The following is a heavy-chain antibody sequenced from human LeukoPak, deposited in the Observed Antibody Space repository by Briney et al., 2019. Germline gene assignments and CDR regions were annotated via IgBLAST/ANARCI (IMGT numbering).Heavy chain of an antibody. Sequence: SETLSLTCTVSGGSISSYYWSWIRQPPGKGLEWIGYIYYSGSTNYNPSLKSRVTISVDTSKNQFSLKLSTVTAADTAVYYCARRGHPDAFDIWGQGTMVTVSS. V-gene: IGHV4-59*08. CDR3: ARRGHPDAFDI. CDR1: GGSISSYY. J-gene: IGHJ3*02. CDR2: IYYSGST.